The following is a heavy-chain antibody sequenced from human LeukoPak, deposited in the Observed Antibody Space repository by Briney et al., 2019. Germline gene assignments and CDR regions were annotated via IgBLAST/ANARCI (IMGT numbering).Heavy chain of an antibody. CDR1: GGSFSGYY. J-gene: IGHJ6*03. V-gene: IGHV4-34*01. D-gene: IGHD2-2*01. Sequence: SETLSLTCAVYGGSFSGYYWSWIRQPPGKGLEWIGEINHSGSTNYSPSLKSRVTISVDTSKNQFSLKLSSVTAADTAVYYCARGRRCSSTSCYYYYYYMDVWGKGTTVTVSS. CDR3: ARGRRCSSTSCYYYYYYMDV. CDR2: INHSGST.